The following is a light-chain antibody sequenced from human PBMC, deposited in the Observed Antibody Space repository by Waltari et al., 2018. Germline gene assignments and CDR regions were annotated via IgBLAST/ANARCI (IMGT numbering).Light chain of an antibody. CDR3: QQYKSYPFT. CDR2: QAS. V-gene: IGKV1-5*03. Sequence: DSQMTHSPSTLCASIGDRDPLTCRASRIIAIWLAWYQQKPGKHPKLLIYQASSVESGVASRFSGSGFGTEFTLTISSLQPDDFAVYYCQQYKSYPFTFGQGTRLEIK. J-gene: IGKJ5*01. CDR1: RIIAIW.